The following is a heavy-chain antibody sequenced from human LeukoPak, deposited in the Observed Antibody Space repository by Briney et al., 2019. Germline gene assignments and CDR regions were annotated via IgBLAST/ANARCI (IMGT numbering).Heavy chain of an antibody. J-gene: IGHJ6*02. V-gene: IGHV3-30*02. D-gene: IGHD1-1*01. CDR3: ARDYWYENYYYGMDV. CDR2: MQYDGSVE. CDR1: GFSLSNYG. Sequence: AGGSLRLSCAVSGFSLSNYGIHWVRQAPGKGLEWVTFMQYDGSVEFYADSVKGRFTMSRDNSKNTAFLQMSGLRSEDTAVYYCARDYWYENYYYGMDVWGQGTTVTVSS.